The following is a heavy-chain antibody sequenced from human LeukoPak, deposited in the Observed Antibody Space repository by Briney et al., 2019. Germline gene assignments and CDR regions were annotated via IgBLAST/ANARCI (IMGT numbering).Heavy chain of an antibody. V-gene: IGHV3-30*14. D-gene: IGHD5-24*01. CDR2: ISYDGSNK. CDR3: ARDANGYNSFDY. CDR1: GFTFSSYA. Sequence: GRSLRLSCAASGFTFSSYAMHWVRQAPGKGLEWVAVISYDGSNKYYADSVKGRFTISRDNSKNTLYLQMNSLRARDTAVYYCARDANGYNSFDYWGQGTLVTVSS. J-gene: IGHJ4*02.